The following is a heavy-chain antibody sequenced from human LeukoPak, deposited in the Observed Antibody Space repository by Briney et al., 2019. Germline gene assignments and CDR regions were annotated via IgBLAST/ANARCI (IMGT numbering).Heavy chain of an antibody. CDR3: ARGGESYYYYGMDV. Sequence: PGGSLRLSCEASGLTVSNNYMSWVRQPPGKGLEWVSVMYSGGTIYYADSVKGRFTISRDNSKNTVYLQMNSLRAEDTAVYYCARGGESYYYYGMDVWGQGTTVTVSS. J-gene: IGHJ6*02. D-gene: IGHD3-10*01. CDR1: GLTVSNNY. V-gene: IGHV3-66*01. CDR2: MYSGGTI.